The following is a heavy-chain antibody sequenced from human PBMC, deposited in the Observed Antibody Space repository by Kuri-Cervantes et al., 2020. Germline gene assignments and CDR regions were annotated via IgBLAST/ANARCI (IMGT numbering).Heavy chain of an antibody. Sequence: SVKVSCKASGGTFSSYTISWVRQAPGQGLEWMGRIIPILGIANYAQKFQGRVTITADKSTSTAYMELSSLRSEGTAVYYCARVRLVRGVIMYGTASDYWGQGTLVTVSS. J-gene: IGHJ4*02. D-gene: IGHD3-10*01. CDR1: GGTFSSYT. CDR3: ARVRLVRGVIMYGTASDY. V-gene: IGHV1-69*02. CDR2: IIPILGIA.